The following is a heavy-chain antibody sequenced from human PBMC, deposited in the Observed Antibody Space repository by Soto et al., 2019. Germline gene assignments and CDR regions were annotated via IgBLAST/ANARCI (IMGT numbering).Heavy chain of an antibody. J-gene: IGHJ4*02. CDR3: ARAGAGSGWL. V-gene: IGHV4-61*01. CDR2: IYYTGRT. Sequence: QVQLQESGPGLVKPSETLSLTCTVSGGSVTSGRYYWSWSRQPPGKGLEWVGYIYYTGRTSYTSSLKSRVTISVDTPENQFSLKLSSVTGADTAKYYCARAGAGSGWLGGQGTEVPVSS. CDR1: GGSVTSGRYY. D-gene: IGHD6-19*01.